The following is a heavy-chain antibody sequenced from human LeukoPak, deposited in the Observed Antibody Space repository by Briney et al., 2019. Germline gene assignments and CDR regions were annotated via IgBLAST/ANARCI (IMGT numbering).Heavy chain of an antibody. V-gene: IGHV1-18*01. CDR1: GYTFTSYG. Sequence: ASVKVSCKASGYTFTSYGISWVRQAPGQGLEWMGWISAYNGNTNYAQKLQGRVTMTTDTSTSTACMELRSLRSDDTAVYYCARDSLNANNWFDPWGQGTLVTVSS. CDR2: ISAYNGNT. J-gene: IGHJ5*02. CDR3: ARDSLNANNWFDP. D-gene: IGHD2-2*01.